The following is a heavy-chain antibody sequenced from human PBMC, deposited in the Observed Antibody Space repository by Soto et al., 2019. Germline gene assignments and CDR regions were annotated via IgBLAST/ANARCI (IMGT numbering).Heavy chain of an antibody. D-gene: IGHD3-16*02. CDR3: AKDISLGELSAPDH. J-gene: IGHJ4*02. CDR1: GFTFDDYA. CDR2: MSWNRASI. Sequence: VQLVESGGGLVQPGRSLRLSCVASGFTFDDYAMPWVRQAPGKGLEWVSGMSWNRASIVYADSVKGRFTISRDNAKNSLYLQMTSLRPEDWALYYCAKDISLGELSAPDHWGQGTLVTVSS. V-gene: IGHV3-9*01.